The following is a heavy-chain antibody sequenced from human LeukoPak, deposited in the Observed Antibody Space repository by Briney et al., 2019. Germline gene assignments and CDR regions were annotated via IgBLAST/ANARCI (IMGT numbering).Heavy chain of an antibody. V-gene: IGHV4-34*01. Sequence: SETLSLTCAVYGGSFSGYYWSWIRQPPGKGLEWIWEINHSGSTNYNPSLKSRVTISVETSKNQFSLKLSSVTAADTAVYYCAVTLLWFGELLDQFDYWGQGTLVTVSS. CDR3: AVTLLWFGELLDQFDY. CDR2: INHSGST. CDR1: GGSFSGYY. J-gene: IGHJ4*02. D-gene: IGHD3-10*01.